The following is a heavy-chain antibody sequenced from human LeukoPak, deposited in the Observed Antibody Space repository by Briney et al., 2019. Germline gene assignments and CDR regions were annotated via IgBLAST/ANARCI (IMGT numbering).Heavy chain of an antibody. CDR3: ARGYRTTWIDY. CDR1: GYSISSGYY. Sequence: SETLSLTCTVSGYSISSGYYWAWIRQPPGKGLEWIGSIYHSGSTYYNPSLKSRVTISVDTSKNQFSLNLSSVTAADTAVYYCARGYRTTWIDYWGQGTLVTVSS. J-gene: IGHJ4*02. D-gene: IGHD1-1*01. CDR2: IYHSGST. V-gene: IGHV4-38-2*02.